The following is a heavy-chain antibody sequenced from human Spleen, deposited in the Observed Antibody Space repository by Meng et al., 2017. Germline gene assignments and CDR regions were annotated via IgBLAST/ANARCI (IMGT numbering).Heavy chain of an antibody. Sequence: EGQLVESGGGLVQPGGSLRLSCAASGFTFSSHWMHWVRQAPGKGLVWVSCIKSDGSSTSYADSVKGRFTIARDNAKNTLYLQMNSLKTEDTAVYYCTTARLYWGQGTLVTVSS. J-gene: IGHJ4*02. CDR1: GFTFSSHW. CDR3: TTARLY. CDR2: IKSDGSST. D-gene: IGHD1-14*01. V-gene: IGHV3-74*01.